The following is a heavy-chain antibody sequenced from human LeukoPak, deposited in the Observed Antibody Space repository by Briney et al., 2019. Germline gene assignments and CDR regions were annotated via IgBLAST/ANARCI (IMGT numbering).Heavy chain of an antibody. CDR1: GFTVSSNY. CDR3: AKDRYSPPYYFDY. V-gene: IGHV3-23*01. CDR2: ISGGGDST. D-gene: IGHD5-12*01. Sequence: PGGSLRLSCAASGFTVSSNYMSWVRQAPRKGLEWVSGISGGGDSTYYADSVQGRFAISRDHSKNTLYLQMSSLRAEDTAVYYCAKDRYSPPYYFDYGGQGTLVTVSS. J-gene: IGHJ4*02.